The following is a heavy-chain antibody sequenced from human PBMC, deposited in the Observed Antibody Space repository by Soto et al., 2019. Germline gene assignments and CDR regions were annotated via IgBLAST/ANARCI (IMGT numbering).Heavy chain of an antibody. CDR3: ARAVGNYYDSSGFRTMYGMDV. V-gene: IGHV1-18*04. CDR2: NSAYNGNT. Sequence: VKVYCNASGYTFTSYGISWGRQAPVQGLEWMGWNSAYNGNTNYVQKLQGRVTMTTDTSTSTDYMEMRSLRSADTAVYYCARAVGNYYDSSGFRTMYGMDVWGQGTTVTVSS. CDR1: GYTFTSYG. D-gene: IGHD3-22*01. J-gene: IGHJ6*02.